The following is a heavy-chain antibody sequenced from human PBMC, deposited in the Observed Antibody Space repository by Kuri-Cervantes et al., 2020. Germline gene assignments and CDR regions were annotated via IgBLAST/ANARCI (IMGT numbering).Heavy chain of an antibody. CDR3: AREAAVAGTVFDY. D-gene: IGHD6-19*01. Sequence: GGSLRLSCAASGFTFSSYAMSWVRQAPGKGLEWVSAISGSGSTIYYADSVKGRFAISRDNAKNSLYLQMNSLGAEDTAVYYCAREAAVAGTVFDYWGQGTQVTVSS. V-gene: IGHV3-23*01. J-gene: IGHJ4*02. CDR1: GFTFSSYA. CDR2: ISGSGSTI.